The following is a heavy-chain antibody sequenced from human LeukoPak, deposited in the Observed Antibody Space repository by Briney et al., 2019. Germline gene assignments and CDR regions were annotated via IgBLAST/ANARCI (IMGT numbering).Heavy chain of an antibody. D-gene: IGHD6-13*01. CDR3: AKEDSSSWSAFDI. V-gene: IGHV3-30*18. CDR2: ISYDGSNK. CDR1: GFTFSSYG. Sequence: GGSLRLSCAASGFTFSSYGMHWVRQAPGKGLEWGAVISYDGSNKYYADSVKVRFTISRHTSKNTLYLQMNSLRAEDTAVYYCAKEDSSSWSAFDIWGQGTMVTVSS. J-gene: IGHJ3*02.